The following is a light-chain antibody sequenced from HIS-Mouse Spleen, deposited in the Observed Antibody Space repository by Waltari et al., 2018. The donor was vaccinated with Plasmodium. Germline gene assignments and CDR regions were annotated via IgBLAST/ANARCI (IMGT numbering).Light chain of an antibody. J-gene: IGKJ4*01. V-gene: IGKV4-1*01. CDR1: QTVLYSSNNKNY. CDR2: WAS. CDR3: QQRSNWPSLT. Sequence: DIVMTQPPDSLAVSLGARATINCKSSQTVLYSSNNKNYLAWYQQKPGQPPKLLIYWASTRESGVPDRFSGSGSGTDFTLTISSLQAEDVAVYYCQQRSNWPSLTFGGGTKVEIK.